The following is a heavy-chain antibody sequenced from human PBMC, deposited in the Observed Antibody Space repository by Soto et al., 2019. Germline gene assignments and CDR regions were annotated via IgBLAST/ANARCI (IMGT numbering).Heavy chain of an antibody. V-gene: IGHV4-4*07. CDR3: ARDLEEYSSSWRTYYYYYYGMDV. Sequence: PSETLSLTCTVSGGSISSYYWSWIRQPAGKGLEWIGRIHTSGSTNYNPSLKSRVTMSVDTSKNQFSLKLSSVTAADTAVYYCARDLEEYSSSWRTYYYYYYGMDVWGQGTTVTVSS. CDR2: IHTSGST. CDR1: GGSISSYY. D-gene: IGHD6-13*01. J-gene: IGHJ6*02.